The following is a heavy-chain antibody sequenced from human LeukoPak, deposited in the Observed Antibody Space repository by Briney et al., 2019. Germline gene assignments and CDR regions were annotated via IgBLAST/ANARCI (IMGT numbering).Heavy chain of an antibody. CDR1: GDSVSRSDSY. CDR3: ARRRYYDGSGYLE. V-gene: IGHV4-39*01. J-gene: IGHJ1*01. Sequence: SETLSLTCSVSGDSVSRSDSYWDWIRQPPGKGLEWIGTIYYSGRTYYSPSLKSRVTMSVDPSNNQFSLNLRSATAADTAVYYCARRRYYDGSGYLEWGQGTLLSVSS. D-gene: IGHD3-22*01. CDR2: IYYSGRT.